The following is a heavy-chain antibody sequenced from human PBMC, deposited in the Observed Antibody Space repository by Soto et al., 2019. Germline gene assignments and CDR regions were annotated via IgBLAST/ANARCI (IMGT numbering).Heavy chain of an antibody. CDR3: ATTNYYDSSGSSLSFKH. V-gene: IGHV1-24*01. CDR2: FDPEDGET. Sequence: ASVKVSCKVSGYTLTELSMHWVRQAPGKGLEWMGGFDPEDGETIYAQKFQGRVTMTEDTSTDTAYMELSSLRSEDTAVYYCATTNYYDSSGSSLSFKHWGQGTMVTVYS. D-gene: IGHD3-22*01. CDR1: GYTLTELS. J-gene: IGHJ1*01.